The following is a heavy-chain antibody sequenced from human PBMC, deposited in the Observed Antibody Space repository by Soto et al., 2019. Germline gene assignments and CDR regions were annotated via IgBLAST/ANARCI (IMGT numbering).Heavy chain of an antibody. D-gene: IGHD2-2*01. CDR1: GFTFSSYG. CDR3: ARDDCSSTSCRKYYYYYYMDV. J-gene: IGHJ6*03. V-gene: IGHV3-33*01. Sequence: QVQLVESGGGVVQPGRSLRLSCAASGFTFSSYGMHWVRQAPGKGLEWVAVIWYDGSNKYYADSVKGRFTISRDNSKNTLYLQMNSLRAEDTAVYYCARDDCSSTSCRKYYYYYYMDVWGKGTTVTVSS. CDR2: IWYDGSNK.